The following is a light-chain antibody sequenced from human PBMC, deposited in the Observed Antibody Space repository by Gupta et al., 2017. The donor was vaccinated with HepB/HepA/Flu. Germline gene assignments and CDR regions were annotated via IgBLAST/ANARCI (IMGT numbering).Light chain of an antibody. CDR1: SSDVGGYNY. CDR2: DVS. CDR3: TSYTSSSTLV. J-gene: IGLJ2*01. V-gene: IGLV2-14*03. Sequence: QSALTQPASVSGSPGQSITISCTATSSDVGGYNYVSWYQQHPGKAPKLIIYDVSNRPSVVSNRFSGSKSGNTASLTISGLQAEDDADYYCTSYTSSSTLVFGGGTKLTVL.